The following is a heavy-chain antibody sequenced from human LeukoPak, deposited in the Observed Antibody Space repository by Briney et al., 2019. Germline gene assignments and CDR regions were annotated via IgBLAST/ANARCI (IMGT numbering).Heavy chain of an antibody. J-gene: IGHJ4*02. D-gene: IGHD4-17*01. V-gene: IGHV1-2*06. CDR2: FNPNTGGT. CDR3: ARSLYGDYFFDY. Sequence: ASVKVSCKTSGYTFIGYYMHWVRQAPGQGLEWMGRFNPNTGGTSSAQKFQDRVTMTRDTSISTAYMKVSRLRSDDTAVYYCARSLYGDYFFDYWGQGTLVTVSS. CDR1: GYTFIGYY.